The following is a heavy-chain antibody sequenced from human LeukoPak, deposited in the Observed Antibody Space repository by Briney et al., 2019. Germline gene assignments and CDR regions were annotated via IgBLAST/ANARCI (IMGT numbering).Heavy chain of an antibody. CDR1: GGTFSSYA. CDR3: ARPTYGAYIAAAGFDY. V-gene: IGHV1-69*01. Sequence: GASVKVSCKASGGTFSSYAISWVRQAPGQGLEWMGGIIPIFGTANYAQKFQGRVTITADESTSTAYMELSSLRSEDTAVYYCARPTYGAYIAAAGFDYWGQGTLVTVSS. J-gene: IGHJ4*02. D-gene: IGHD6-13*01. CDR2: IIPIFGTA.